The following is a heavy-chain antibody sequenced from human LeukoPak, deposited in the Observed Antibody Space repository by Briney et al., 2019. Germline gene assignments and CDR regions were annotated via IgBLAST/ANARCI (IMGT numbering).Heavy chain of an antibody. CDR2: ISASGATT. D-gene: IGHD4-17*01. J-gene: IGHJ4*02. CDR3: AKGRPYGDYVSDFDY. Sequence: ETLSLTCAVYGGSFSGYYWSWVRQTPGKGLEWVSYISASGATTYFADSVKGRFTISRDNSKNTLYLQMNSLRAEDTAVYYCAKGRPYGDYVSDFDYWGQGTLVTVSS. CDR1: GGSFSGYY. V-gene: IGHV3-23*01.